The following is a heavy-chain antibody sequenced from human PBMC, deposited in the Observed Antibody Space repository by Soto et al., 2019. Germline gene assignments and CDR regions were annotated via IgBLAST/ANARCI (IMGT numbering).Heavy chain of an antibody. V-gene: IGHV4-34*01. D-gene: IGHD6-13*01. J-gene: IGHJ5*02. CDR1: GGSFSGYY. CDR3: ARGSLYSSSWPRSSWFDP. Sequence: ASQTLSLTCAVYGGSFSGYYWSWIRQPPGKGLEWIGEINHSGSTNYNPSLKSRVTISVDTSKNQFSLKLSSVTAADTAVYYCARGSLYSSSWPRSSWFDPWGQGTLVTVSS. CDR2: INHSGST.